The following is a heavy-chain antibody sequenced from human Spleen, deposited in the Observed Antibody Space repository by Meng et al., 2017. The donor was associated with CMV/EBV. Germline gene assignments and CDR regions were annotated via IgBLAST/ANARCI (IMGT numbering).Heavy chain of an antibody. D-gene: IGHD2-2*02. CDR2: ISAYNGNT. V-gene: IGHV1-18*01. CDR1: GYTFTSYD. J-gene: IGHJ5*02. CDR3: ARDRCSSTSCYTNWFDP. Sequence: ASVKVSCKASGYTFTSYDINWVRQATGQGLEWMGWISAYNGNTNYAQKLQGRVTMTTDTSTSTAYMELRSLRSDDTAAYYCARDRCSSTSCYTNWFDPWGQGTLVTVSS.